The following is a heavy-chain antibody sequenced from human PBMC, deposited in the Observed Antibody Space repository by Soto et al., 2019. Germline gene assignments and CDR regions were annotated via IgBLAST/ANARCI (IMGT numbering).Heavy chain of an antibody. V-gene: IGHV1-46*01. CDR2: INPSGGST. CDR1: GYTFTSYY. D-gene: IGHD5-12*01. J-gene: IGHJ6*02. Sequence: QVQLVQSGAEVKKPGASVKVSCKASGYTFTSYYMHWVRQAPGQGLEWMGIINPSGGSTSYAQKSQGRVTMTRDTSTSTVYMELSSLRSEDTAVYYCARESVDIVATTRVSGGMEVWGQGTTVTVSS. CDR3: ARESVDIVATTRVSGGMEV.